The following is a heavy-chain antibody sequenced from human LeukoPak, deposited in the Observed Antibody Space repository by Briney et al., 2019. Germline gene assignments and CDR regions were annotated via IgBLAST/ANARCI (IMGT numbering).Heavy chain of an antibody. CDR2: IKEDGSEK. J-gene: IGHJ4*02. Sequence: GGSLRLSCAASGFTFSSYWTSWVRQAPGKGLEWVANIKEDGSEKYYVDSVKGRFTISRDNAKNSVYLQMNSLRAEDTAVYYCARGRFNYDSTGYSSFYYWGQGTLVTVSS. CDR3: ARGRFNYDSTGYSSFYY. V-gene: IGHV3-7*01. CDR1: GFTFSSYW. D-gene: IGHD3-22*01.